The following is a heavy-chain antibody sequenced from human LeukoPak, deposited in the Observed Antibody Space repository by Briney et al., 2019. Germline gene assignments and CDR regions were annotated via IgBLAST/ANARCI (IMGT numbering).Heavy chain of an antibody. Sequence: PGGSLRLSCAASVFTFISSAMSWVCQAPGKGLEWVSAISGSGGSTYYADSVKGRFTISRDNSKNTLYLQMNSLRAEDTAVYYCATNILGSCSGCSCHPVIYWGQGTLVTVSS. CDR3: ATNILGSCSGCSCHPVIY. J-gene: IGHJ4*02. CDR2: ISGSGGST. CDR1: VFTFISSA. V-gene: IGHV3-23*01. D-gene: IGHD2-15*01.